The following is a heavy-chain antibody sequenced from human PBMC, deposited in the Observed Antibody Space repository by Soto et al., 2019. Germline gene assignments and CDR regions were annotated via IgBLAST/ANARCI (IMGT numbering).Heavy chain of an antibody. Sequence: QVQLVQSGAEVKKPGSSVKVSCKASGGTFSSYTISWVRQAPGQGLEWMGRIIPILGIANYAQKFQGRVTSTADKSTSTAYMELSSLRSEDTAVYYCASGTYSSSWYYRFDYWGQGTLVTVSS. V-gene: IGHV1-69*02. D-gene: IGHD6-13*01. CDR2: IIPILGIA. CDR1: GGTFSSYT. CDR3: ASGTYSSSWYYRFDY. J-gene: IGHJ4*01.